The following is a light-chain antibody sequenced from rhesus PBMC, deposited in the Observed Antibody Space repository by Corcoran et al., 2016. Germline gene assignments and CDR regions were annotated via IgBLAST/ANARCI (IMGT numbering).Light chain of an antibody. J-gene: IGKJ2*01. Sequence: EIVLTQSPATLSLSPGERATLSCRASQSVSSSLAWYQQKPGQTPTLLLYDASNRATGIPDRVSGSGSGTDFTLTISSLQPEDFATYYCQQYNSAPPSFGQGTKVEIK. CDR1: QSVSSS. V-gene: IGKV3-42*02. CDR3: QQYNSAPPS. CDR2: DAS.